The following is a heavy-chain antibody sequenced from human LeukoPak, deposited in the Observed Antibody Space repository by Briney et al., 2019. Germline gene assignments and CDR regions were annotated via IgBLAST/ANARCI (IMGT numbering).Heavy chain of an antibody. D-gene: IGHD3-10*01. CDR3: AKVNYYGSGSYHTPFDP. CDR1: GYAISSGYY. Sequence: SETLSLTCGVSGYAISSGYYWGWIRQPPGKGLQCIGIINYSGNTYYNPSLKSRVTISVDTSKNQFSLRLSSVTASDTAVCYCAKVNYYGSGSYHTPFDPWGQGTLVTV. J-gene: IGHJ5*02. CDR2: INYSGNT. V-gene: IGHV4-38-2*01.